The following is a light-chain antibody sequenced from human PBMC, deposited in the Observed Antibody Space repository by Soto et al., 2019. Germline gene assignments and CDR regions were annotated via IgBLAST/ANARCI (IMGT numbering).Light chain of an antibody. CDR2: EVS. CDR3: SSYAVTTIFV. Sequence: QSVLTQPPSASGSPGQSVTISCTGTSSDVGGYNYVSWYQQHPGKAPKVIIYEVSKRPSGVPDRFSGSKSGSTASLPVSGLQAEDEADYYCSSYAVTTIFVFGTGTKVTVL. V-gene: IGLV2-8*01. J-gene: IGLJ1*01. CDR1: SSDVGGYNY.